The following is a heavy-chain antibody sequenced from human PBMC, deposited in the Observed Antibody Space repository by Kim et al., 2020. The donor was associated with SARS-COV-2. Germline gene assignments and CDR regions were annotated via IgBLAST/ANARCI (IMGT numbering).Heavy chain of an antibody. Sequence: ASVKVSCKASGYTFTAYYLDWVRQAPGQGLQWMGRINTDSGVTDYAREFQGRVTMTRDTSINTAYLDMSGLRSDDLAVYYCTTGVKYAFEVWVQGTMVTV. CDR2: INTDSGVT. CDR3: TTGVKYAFEV. D-gene: IGHD7-27*01. J-gene: IGHJ3*01. V-gene: IGHV1-2*06. CDR1: GYTFTAYY.